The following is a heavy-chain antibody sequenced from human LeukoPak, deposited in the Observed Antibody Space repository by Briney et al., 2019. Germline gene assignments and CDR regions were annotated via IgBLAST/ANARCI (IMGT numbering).Heavy chain of an antibody. J-gene: IGHJ6*02. CDR1: GGSINNFY. V-gene: IGHV4-59*08. Sequence: SETLSLTCTVSGGSINNFYWSWIRQPPGKGLEWIGYIFYSGSTNYNPSLESRVTISIDTSKNQFSLKVNSLTAADTAVYYCARTGYYASGSSYYYGMDVWGQGTTVTVSS. D-gene: IGHD3-10*01. CDR2: IFYSGST. CDR3: ARTGYYASGSSYYYGMDV.